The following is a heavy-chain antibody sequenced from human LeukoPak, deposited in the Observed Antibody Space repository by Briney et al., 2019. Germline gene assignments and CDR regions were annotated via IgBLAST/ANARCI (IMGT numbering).Heavy chain of an antibody. Sequence: GESLKISCRGSGYRFTNYRIAWVRRMPGKGLEWMGIIYPGDSETTYSPSFQGQVTISADKSINTAYLQWSSLKTSDTAMYYCARLDEDFYYDGSGYYFWGQGTLVTVSS. J-gene: IGHJ4*02. D-gene: IGHD3-22*01. CDR2: IYPGDSET. CDR1: GYRFTNYR. V-gene: IGHV5-51*01. CDR3: ARLDEDFYYDGSGYYF.